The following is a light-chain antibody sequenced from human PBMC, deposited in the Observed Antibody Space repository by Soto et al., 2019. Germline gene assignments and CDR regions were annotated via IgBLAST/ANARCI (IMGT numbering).Light chain of an antibody. CDR2: VAS. V-gene: IGKV1-39*01. J-gene: IGKJ3*01. CDR1: QSINNY. Sequence: DIQMTQSPSSLSASVGDKVTITCRASQSINNYLNWYQQKPGSAPKLLIYVASRLESGVPSRFTGSGSGTDFTLTISSLEPEDFATYYGQQSYIIPFTFGPGTKVDLK. CDR3: QQSYIIPFT.